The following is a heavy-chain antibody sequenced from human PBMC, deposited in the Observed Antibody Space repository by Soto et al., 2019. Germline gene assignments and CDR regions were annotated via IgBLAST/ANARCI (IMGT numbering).Heavy chain of an antibody. Sequence: PGGSLRLSCAASRFTFSDYAMSWVRQAPGKGLEWVAVIGGDGGGPYYADSVKGRVTVARDNSKNTLYLQMGSLRAEDTAVYYCAKDSVDRNCIYHPFDIWGQRPMVSVSS. D-gene: IGHD1-7*01. CDR1: RFTFSDYA. CDR3: AKDSVDRNCIYHPFDI. J-gene: IGHJ3*02. V-gene: IGHV3-23*01. CDR2: IGGDGGGP.